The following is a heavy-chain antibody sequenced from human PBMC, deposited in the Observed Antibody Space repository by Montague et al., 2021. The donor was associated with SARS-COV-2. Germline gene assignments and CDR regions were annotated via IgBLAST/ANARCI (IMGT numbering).Heavy chain of an antibody. D-gene: IGHD4-23*01. CDR2: INHSGTT. Sequence: SETLSLTCAVYGGSFSGYYWTWIRQSPGKGLEWIAEINHSGTTNYNFNPSLRSRVTIPVDTSKSQFSLKLSSVTAADTGVYYCARWDPQTLTLIGLRGKSASASWGQRTLVTAS. CDR1: GGSFSGYY. CDR3: ARWDPQTLTLIGLRGKSASAS. J-gene: IGHJ4*02. V-gene: IGHV4-34*01.